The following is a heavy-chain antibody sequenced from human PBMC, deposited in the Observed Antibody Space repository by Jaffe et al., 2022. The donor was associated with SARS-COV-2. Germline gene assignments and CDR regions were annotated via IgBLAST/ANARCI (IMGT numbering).Heavy chain of an antibody. CDR1: GFTFSSYA. Sequence: EVQLLESGGGLVQPGGSLKLSCAASGFTFSSYAMSWVRQAPGKGLEWVSALDGGGTITYYADSVRGRFTISRDNSKNRLYLEMSSLRVEDTAVYYCAKIWIDSTGYYFDQWGQGTLVTVSS. CDR2: LDGGGTIT. J-gene: IGHJ4*02. D-gene: IGHD3-22*01. CDR3: AKIWIDSTGYYFDQ. V-gene: IGHV3-23*01.